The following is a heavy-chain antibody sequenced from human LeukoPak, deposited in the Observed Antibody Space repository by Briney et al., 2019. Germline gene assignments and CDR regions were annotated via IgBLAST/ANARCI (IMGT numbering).Heavy chain of an antibody. Sequence: ASVKVSCKASGYTFTGYYMHWVRQAPGQGLEWKGRINPNSGGTNYAQKFQGRVTMTRDTSISTAYMELSRLRSDDTAVYYCARDEEAVAGPYYYYYYMDVWGKGTTVTVSS. D-gene: IGHD6-19*01. CDR3: ARDEEAVAGPYYYYYYMDV. J-gene: IGHJ6*03. V-gene: IGHV1-2*06. CDR2: INPNSGGT. CDR1: GYTFTGYY.